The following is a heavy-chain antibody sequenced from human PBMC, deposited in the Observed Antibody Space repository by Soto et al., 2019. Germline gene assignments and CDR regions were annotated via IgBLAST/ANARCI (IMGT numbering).Heavy chain of an antibody. CDR2: IIPIFGTA. D-gene: IGHD2-2*02. CDR1: GGTFSSYA. CDR3: GGGYCSSTSCYNLDY. Sequence: SVKVSCKASGGTFSSYAISWVRQAPGQGLEWMGGIIPIFGTANYAQKFQGRVTITADESTSTAYMELSSLRSEDTAVYYCGGGYCSSTSCYNLDYWGQGTLVTVSS. V-gene: IGHV1-69*13. J-gene: IGHJ4*02.